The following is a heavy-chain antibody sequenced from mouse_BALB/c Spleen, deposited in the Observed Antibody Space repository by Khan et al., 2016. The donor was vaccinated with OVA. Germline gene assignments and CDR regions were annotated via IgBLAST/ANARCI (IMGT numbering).Heavy chain of an antibody. CDR2: IWSDGST. J-gene: IGHJ4*01. V-gene: IGHV2-6-1*01. D-gene: IGHD2-10*01. CDR3: ARQPYYHYNIMDY. CDR1: GFSLTNYG. Sequence: VQLQESGPGLVAPSQSLSITCTISGFSLTNYGVHWVRQPPEKGLEWLVVIWSDGSTTYNSALKFRLTISKDNSKSQVFLKMNSLQTDDTAMYFCARQPYYHYNIMDYWGQGTSVTVSS.